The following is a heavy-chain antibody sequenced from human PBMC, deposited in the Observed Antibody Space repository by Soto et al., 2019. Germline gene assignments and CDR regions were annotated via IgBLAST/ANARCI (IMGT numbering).Heavy chain of an antibody. V-gene: IGHV1-3*05. D-gene: IGHD1-7*01. Sequence: QVQLVQSGAEEKKPGASVKVSCKASGYTFTSYAMHWVRQAPGQRLEWMGWINAGNGNTKSSQKFQGRVTTTRDTSASTAYMKLSSLRSEDTAVYYCARGVGNSAPDYWGHGTLVTVSS. CDR1: GYTFTSYA. CDR3: ARGVGNSAPDY. J-gene: IGHJ4*01. CDR2: INAGNGNT.